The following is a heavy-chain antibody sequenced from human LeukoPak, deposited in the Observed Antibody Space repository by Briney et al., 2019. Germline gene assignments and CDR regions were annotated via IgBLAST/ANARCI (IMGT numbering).Heavy chain of an antibody. CDR2: ISYDGSNK. J-gene: IGHJ4*02. CDR3: ARRAGDCSSTSCYTGGYYFDY. Sequence: GGSLRLSCAASGFTFSSYAMHWVRQAPGKGLEWVAVISYDGSNKYYADSVKSRFTISRDNSKNTLYLQMNSLRAEDTAVYYCARRAGDCSSTSCYTGGYYFDYWGQGTLVTVSS. V-gene: IGHV3-30-3*01. CDR1: GFTFSSYA. D-gene: IGHD2-2*02.